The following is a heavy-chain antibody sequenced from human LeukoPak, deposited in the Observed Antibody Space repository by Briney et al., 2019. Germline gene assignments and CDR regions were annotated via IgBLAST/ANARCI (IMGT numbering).Heavy chain of an antibody. J-gene: IGHJ6*02. CDR2: MNPNRGNT. Sequence: ASVKVSCKASGYTFTSYDINWVRQATGQGLEWMGWMNPNRGNTGYAQKFQGRVTMTRNTSISTAYMELSSLRSEDTAVYYCARIPGGSYQRRNYYYGMDVWGQGTTVTVSS. CDR1: GYTFTSYD. D-gene: IGHD1-26*01. V-gene: IGHV1-8*01. CDR3: ARIPGGSYQRRNYYYGMDV.